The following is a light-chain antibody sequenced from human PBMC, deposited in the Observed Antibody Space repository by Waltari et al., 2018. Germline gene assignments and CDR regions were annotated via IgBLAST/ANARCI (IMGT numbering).Light chain of an antibody. J-gene: IGLJ2*01. CDR3: SSYTSGSTLVI. CDR1: SSDVGGYKY. Sequence: QSALTQPASVSGSPGQSITISCTGTSSDVGGYKYVSWYQQYPGKAPTLMISEVNDRPSGVLDRFSGYKSGNTASLTISGLQAEDEADYYCSSYTSGSTLVIFGGGTKLTVL. CDR2: EVN. V-gene: IGLV2-14*01.